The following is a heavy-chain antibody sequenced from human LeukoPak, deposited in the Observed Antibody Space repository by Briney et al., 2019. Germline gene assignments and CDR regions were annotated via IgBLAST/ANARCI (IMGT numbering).Heavy chain of an antibody. Sequence: GGSLRLSCAASGFTFSRYWMSWVRQAPGKGLEWVANIKQDGSEKYCVDSVKGRFTISRDNAKNSLYLQMNSLRAEDTAVYYCARDLSRGYSSGWYDAFDIWGQGTMVTVSS. CDR1: GFTFSRYW. CDR2: IKQDGSEK. J-gene: IGHJ3*02. V-gene: IGHV3-7*01. D-gene: IGHD6-19*01. CDR3: ARDLSRGYSSGWYDAFDI.